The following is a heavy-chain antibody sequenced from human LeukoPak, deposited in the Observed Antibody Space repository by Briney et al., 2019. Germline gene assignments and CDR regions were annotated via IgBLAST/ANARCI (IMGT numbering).Heavy chain of an antibody. CDR1: GGSVSRNW. Sequence: SGTLSLTCAVSGGSVSRNWWSWVRQPPGKGLEWIGEIHHSGGTNYNPSLASRVTMSLDMSKSQFSLKLSSVTAADTAIYYCAVVTSQPRYFDHWGQGTLITVSS. J-gene: IGHJ4*02. CDR2: IHHSGGT. D-gene: IGHD2-21*02. V-gene: IGHV4-4*02. CDR3: AVVTSQPRYFDH.